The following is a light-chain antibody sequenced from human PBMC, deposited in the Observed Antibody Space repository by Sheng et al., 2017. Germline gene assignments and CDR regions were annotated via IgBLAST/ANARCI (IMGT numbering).Light chain of an antibody. CDR3: QQSYSTSRT. CDR2: DAS. CDR1: QGIRRA. V-gene: IGKV1-13*02. Sequence: AVQLTQSPSSLSASVGDRVTITCRASQGIRRASAWYQQKPGKPPKLLIFDASSLESGVPSRFSGSGSGTDFTLTISSLQPEDFATYYCQQSYSTSRTFGQGTKVEIK. J-gene: IGKJ1*01.